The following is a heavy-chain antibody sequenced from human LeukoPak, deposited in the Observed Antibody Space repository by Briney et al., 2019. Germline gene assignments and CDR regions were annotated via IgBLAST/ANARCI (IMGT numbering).Heavy chain of an antibody. J-gene: IGHJ4*02. V-gene: IGHV3-30*02. D-gene: IGHD3-10*01. CDR2: IRYDGSNK. CDR1: GFSFSSYG. CDR3: AKDPHQYGSGSYPYFDY. Sequence: GGSLRLSCAASGFSFSSYGMYWVRQAPGKGLEWVAFIRYDGSNKYYAESVKGRFTISRDNSKNTLYLQMNSLRAEDTAVYYCAKDPHQYGSGSYPYFDYWGQGTLVTVSS.